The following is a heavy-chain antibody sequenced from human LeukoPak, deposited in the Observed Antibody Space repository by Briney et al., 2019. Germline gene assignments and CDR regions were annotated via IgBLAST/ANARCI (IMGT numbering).Heavy chain of an antibody. CDR2: IIPIFGTA. Sequence: SVKVSCXASGGTFSSYAISWVRQAPGQGLEWMGGIIPIFGTANYAQKFQGRVTITADESTSTAYMELSSLRSEDTAVYYCARDKDIVVVPAHKKGTVFDPWGQGTLVTVSS. CDR1: GGTFSSYA. J-gene: IGHJ5*02. CDR3: ARDKDIVVVPAHKKGTVFDP. D-gene: IGHD2-2*01. V-gene: IGHV1-69*01.